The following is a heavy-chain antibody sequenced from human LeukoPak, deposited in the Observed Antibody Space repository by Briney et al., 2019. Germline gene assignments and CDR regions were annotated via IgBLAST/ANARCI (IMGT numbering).Heavy chain of an antibody. CDR3: ARDRTSSWYVYYYYYMDV. J-gene: IGHJ6*03. CDR2: INPSGGST. D-gene: IGHD6-13*01. V-gene: IGHV1-18*01. Sequence: ASVKVSCKASGYTFTSYGISWVRQAPGQGLEWMGIINPSGGSTSYAQKFQGRVTMTTDTSTSTAYMELRSLRSDDTAVYYCARDRTSSWYVYYYYYMDVWGKGTTVTISS. CDR1: GYTFTSYG.